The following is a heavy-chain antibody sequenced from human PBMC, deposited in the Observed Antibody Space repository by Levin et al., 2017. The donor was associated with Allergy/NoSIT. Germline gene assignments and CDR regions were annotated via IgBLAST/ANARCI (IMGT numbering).Heavy chain of an antibody. Sequence: GESLKISCAASGFTVSSNYMSWVRQAPGKGLEWVSVIYSGGSTYYADSVKGRFTISRDNSKNTLYLQMNSLRAEDTAVYYCARVNYYDSSGYYYELYFDYWGQGTLVTVSS. CDR2: IYSGGST. V-gene: IGHV3-53*01. CDR3: ARVNYYDSSGYYYELYFDY. CDR1: GFTVSSNY. D-gene: IGHD3-22*01. J-gene: IGHJ4*02.